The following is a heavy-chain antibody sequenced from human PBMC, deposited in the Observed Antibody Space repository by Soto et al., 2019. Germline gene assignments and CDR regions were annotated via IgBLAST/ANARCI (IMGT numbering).Heavy chain of an antibody. Sequence: SETLSLTCAVSGGSISSGDYPWSWIRQPPGKGLEWIGYIYHTGSTYYNPSLKSRVTISVDRSKNQFSLRLSSVTAADTAIYYCAKAYSSSWPNAFDIWGQGTMVTVSS. CDR1: GGSISSGDYP. J-gene: IGHJ3*02. CDR3: AKAYSSSWPNAFDI. D-gene: IGHD6-13*01. V-gene: IGHV4-30-2*01. CDR2: IYHTGST.